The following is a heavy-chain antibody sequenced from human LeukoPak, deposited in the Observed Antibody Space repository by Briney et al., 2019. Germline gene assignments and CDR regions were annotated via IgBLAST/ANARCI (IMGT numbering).Heavy chain of an antibody. J-gene: IGHJ4*02. Sequence: SQTLSLTCAIPGDSVSSNSAAWNWIRQSPSRGLEWLGRTYYRSKWYNDYAVSVKSRITINPDTSKNQFSLQLNSVTPEDTAVYYCARSYSSSLGYLRDFDYWGQGTLVTVSS. CDR3: ARSYSSSLGYLRDFDY. D-gene: IGHD6-13*01. CDR2: TYYRSKWYN. CDR1: GDSVSSNSAA. V-gene: IGHV6-1*01.